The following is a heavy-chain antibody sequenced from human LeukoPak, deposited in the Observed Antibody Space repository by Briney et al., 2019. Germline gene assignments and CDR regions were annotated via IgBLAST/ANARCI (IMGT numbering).Heavy chain of an antibody. D-gene: IGHD2-2*01. Sequence: PSETLSLTCTVSGGSISSSSYYWGWIRQPPGKGLEWIGRIYYSGSTYYNPSPKSRVTISVATSKNQFSLKLSSVTAADTAVYYCASRDCSSTSCKASSWFDPWGQGTLVTVSS. J-gene: IGHJ5*02. CDR2: IYYSGST. CDR1: GGSISSSSYY. V-gene: IGHV4-39*01. CDR3: ASRDCSSTSCKASSWFDP.